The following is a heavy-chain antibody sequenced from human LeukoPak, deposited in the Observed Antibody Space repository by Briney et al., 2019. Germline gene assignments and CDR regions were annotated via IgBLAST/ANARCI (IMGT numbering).Heavy chain of an antibody. CDR3: ARGVNDFDY. V-gene: IGHV4-34*01. CDR2: INHSGST. D-gene: IGHD3-16*02. J-gene: IGHJ4*02. Sequence: SETLSLTCAVYGGSFSGYYWSWIRPPPGKGLEWIGEINHSGSTNYNPSLKSRVTISVDTSKNQFSLKLSSVTAADTAVYYCARGVNDFDYWGQGTLVTVSS. CDR1: GGSFSGYY.